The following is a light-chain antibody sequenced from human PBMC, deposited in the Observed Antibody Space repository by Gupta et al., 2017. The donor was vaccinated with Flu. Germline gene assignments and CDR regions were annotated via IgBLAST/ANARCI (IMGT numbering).Light chain of an antibody. CDR2: KDK. J-gene: IGLJ3*02. Sequence: SYELPQPPSVSASPGQPAKIPCSGDALPKQYAYWYQQKSGQAPVVVIYKDKERPSGIPDRFSASSSGTTVTLTISGVQAEDEADYYCQSADSTGIYWVFGGGTKLTVL. V-gene: IGLV3-25*02. CDR3: QSADSTGIYWV. CDR1: ALPKQY.